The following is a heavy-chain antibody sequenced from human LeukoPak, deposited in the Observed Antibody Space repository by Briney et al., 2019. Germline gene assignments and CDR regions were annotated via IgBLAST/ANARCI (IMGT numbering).Heavy chain of an antibody. V-gene: IGHV4-30-4*01. CDR1: GGSISSGGYY. Sequence: SETLSLTCTVSGGSISSGGYYWSWIRQPPGKGLEWIGYIYYSGTTFYNPSLKSRVIISRDTSKNQFSLRLSSVTAADTAVYYCASWLVVPAAIDYWGQGTLVTVSS. CDR3: ASWLVVPAAIDY. J-gene: IGHJ4*02. CDR2: IYYSGTT. D-gene: IGHD2-2*02.